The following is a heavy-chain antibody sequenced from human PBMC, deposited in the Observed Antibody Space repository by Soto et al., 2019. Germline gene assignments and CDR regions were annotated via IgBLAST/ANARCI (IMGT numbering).Heavy chain of an antibody. CDR3: AKNGQPPYNNNGLDG. V-gene: IGHV1-18*01. J-gene: IGHJ6*04. D-gene: IGHD2-8*01. Sequence: QGPLVQSGAEVKKPGTSVKVSCKASGYTFTRYGISWVRQAPGQGLEWMGWIGGYNGDTNYAQNLQGRVTMTIDTSTSTAYMELRSLTSDDTAGYYGAKNGQPPYNNNGLDGWGEGTTGTVSS. CDR2: IGGYNGDT. CDR1: GYTFTRYG.